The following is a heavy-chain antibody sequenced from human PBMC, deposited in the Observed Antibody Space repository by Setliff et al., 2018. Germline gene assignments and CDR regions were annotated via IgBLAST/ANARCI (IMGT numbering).Heavy chain of an antibody. CDR3: ARDGGEY. V-gene: IGHV3-7*01. CDR1: GFTFSSYA. J-gene: IGHJ4*02. D-gene: IGHD3-16*01. Sequence: LRLSCAASGFTFSSYAMSWVRQAPGEGLEWVANIKQDGSEKYYVDSVKGRFTISRDNAKNSLYLRMNSLRAEDTAVYYCARDGGEYWGQGTLVTVSS. CDR2: IKQDGSEK.